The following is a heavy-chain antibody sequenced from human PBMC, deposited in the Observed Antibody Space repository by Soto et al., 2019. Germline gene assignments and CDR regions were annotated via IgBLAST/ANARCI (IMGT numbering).Heavy chain of an antibody. CDR2: INPKSGGT. CDR3: ARGHSTDCSNGVCSFFYNHDMDV. CDR1: GYSFTDYH. V-gene: IGHV1-2*04. J-gene: IGHJ6*02. Sequence: QVQLVQSGAEVKKPGASVRVSYKASGYSFTDYHIHWVRQAPGQGLEWLGRINPKSGGTSTAQKFQGWVTMTRDRSISTVYMELTRLRSDDTAVYFCARGHSTDCSNGVCSFFYNHDMDVWGQGTTVTVSS. D-gene: IGHD2-8*01.